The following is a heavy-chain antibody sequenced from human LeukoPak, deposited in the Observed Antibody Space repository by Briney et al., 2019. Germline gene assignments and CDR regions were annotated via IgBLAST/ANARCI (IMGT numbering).Heavy chain of an antibody. Sequence: GGSLRLSCAASGFTFSSYAMSWVRQAPGKGLEWVSAVSGTGGRTYYADSVKGRFTISRDNSKNTLYLQMNGLRAEDTAIYYCAKAREVLAYYYDGSGYYLDYWGQGTLVAVSS. CDR2: VSGTGGRT. V-gene: IGHV3-23*01. CDR1: GFTFSSYA. CDR3: AKAREVLAYYYDGSGYYLDY. D-gene: IGHD3-22*01. J-gene: IGHJ4*02.